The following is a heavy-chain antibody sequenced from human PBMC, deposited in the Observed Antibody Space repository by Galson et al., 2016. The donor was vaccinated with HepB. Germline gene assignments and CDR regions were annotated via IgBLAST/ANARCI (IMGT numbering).Heavy chain of an antibody. CDR3: ARTAYGVAARYVDYYGMDV. V-gene: IGHV1-2*06. CDR1: GYTLTGHG. CDR2: IHPNSGGT. J-gene: IGHJ6*02. D-gene: IGHD6-6*01. Sequence: SVKVSCKASGYTLTGHGVSWVRQAPGQGLEWMGRIHPNSGGTNYAQKFQGGVTMTRERSISTAYMELRRLRSDDTAVYYCARTAYGVAARYVDYYGMDVWGQGTTVTVSS.